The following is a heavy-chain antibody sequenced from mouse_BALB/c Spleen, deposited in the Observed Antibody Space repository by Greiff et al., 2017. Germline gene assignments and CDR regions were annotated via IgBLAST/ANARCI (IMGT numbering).Heavy chain of an antibody. CDR3: ARLDGYYYAMDY. J-gene: IGHJ4*01. Sequence: EVKLVESGGGLVQPGGSRKLSCAASGFTFSSFGMHWVRQAPEKGLEWVAYISSGSSTIYYADTVKGRFTISRDNPKNTLFLQMTSLRSEDTAMYYCARLDGYYYAMDYWGQGTSVTVSS. CDR1: GFTFSSFG. CDR2: ISSGSSTI. V-gene: IGHV5-17*02. D-gene: IGHD2-3*01.